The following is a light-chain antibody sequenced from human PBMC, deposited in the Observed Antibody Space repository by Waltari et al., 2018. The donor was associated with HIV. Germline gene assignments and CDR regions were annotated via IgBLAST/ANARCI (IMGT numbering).Light chain of an antibody. Sequence: QSALPQPRPVSGSPGQSVTMSCTGTNSDVGAYNYVSWYQQYPGKAPRLIVHDVTQRPPGVPDRFSGSKSGNTASLTISGLQAEDEADYYCCSYAGSYTWVFGEGTKLTVL. CDR1: NSDVGAYNY. CDR3: CSYAGSYTWV. J-gene: IGLJ3*02. CDR2: DVT. V-gene: IGLV2-11*01.